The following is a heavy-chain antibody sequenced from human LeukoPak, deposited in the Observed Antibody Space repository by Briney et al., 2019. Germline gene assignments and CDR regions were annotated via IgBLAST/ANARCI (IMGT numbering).Heavy chain of an antibody. Sequence: GGSLRLSCAASGFTFKTYAMSWVRQVPGKGPEWVSSMSGSGSSTDYADSVKGRFTISRDNSKNTLYLQMNSLRAEDTALYYCAKDAQGLVRGGIYFDFWGQGSLVTVSS. CDR2: MSGSGSST. J-gene: IGHJ4*02. CDR1: GFTFKTYA. D-gene: IGHD6-19*01. CDR3: AKDAQGLVRGGIYFDF. V-gene: IGHV3-23*01.